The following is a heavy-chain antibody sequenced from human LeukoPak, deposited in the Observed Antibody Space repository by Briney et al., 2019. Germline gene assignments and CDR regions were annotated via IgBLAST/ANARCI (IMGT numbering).Heavy chain of an antibody. CDR3: ARDKGHDILSTWFDP. Sequence: ASVKVSCKSSGYTFTGYYMHWVRQAPGQGLEWMGWINPNSGGTNYAQKVQGRVTMTRDTSISTAYMELSRLRSDDTAVYYCARDKGHDILSTWFDPWGQGTLVTVSS. CDR1: GYTFTGYY. V-gene: IGHV1-2*02. CDR2: INPNSGGT. D-gene: IGHD3-9*01. J-gene: IGHJ5*02.